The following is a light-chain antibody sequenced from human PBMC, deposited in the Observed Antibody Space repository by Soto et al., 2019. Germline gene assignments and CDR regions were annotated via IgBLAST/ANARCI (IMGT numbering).Light chain of an antibody. Sequence: QYALTQPASVSYSPGQSISISCTVTSSDVGGSNFVSWYQQHPGKPPKLIIYDVANRPSGVSNRFSGSKSGSTASLIISRLQTEDEADYYCVSYTSSTTYVFGTGTKVTVL. CDR2: DVA. V-gene: IGLV2-14*03. CDR1: SSDVGGSNF. CDR3: VSYTSSTTYV. J-gene: IGLJ1*01.